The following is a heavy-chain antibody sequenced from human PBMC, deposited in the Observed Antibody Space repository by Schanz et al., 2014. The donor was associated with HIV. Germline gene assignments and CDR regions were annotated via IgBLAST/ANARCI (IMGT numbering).Heavy chain of an antibody. V-gene: IGHV1-18*01. CDR3: ARVGAGVTVFFDY. CDR2: ISAYNGHP. J-gene: IGHJ4*02. Sequence: QVLLVQSGAEVKKPGASVKVSCKASGYTFSSYSLSWVRQAPGQGLEWMGWISAYNGHPHYGQKFQGRFTMTSDTSTSTAYMELRNLRSDDTAVFYCARVGAGVTVFFDYWGQGTLVSVSS. CDR1: GYTFSSYS. D-gene: IGHD3-10*01.